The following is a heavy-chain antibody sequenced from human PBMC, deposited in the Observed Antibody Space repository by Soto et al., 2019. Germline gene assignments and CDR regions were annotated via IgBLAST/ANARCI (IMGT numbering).Heavy chain of an antibody. Sequence: QVQLVQSGAEVKKPGASVKVSCKASGYTFTSYGISWVRQAPGQGLEWMGWISAYNGNTNYAQKLQGRVTITTDTSTSTAYMDLRSLRSDDTAVYYCARDCDFSYYDSSGYYFGYWGQGTLVTVSS. D-gene: IGHD3-22*01. CDR2: ISAYNGNT. V-gene: IGHV1-18*01. CDR1: GYTFTSYG. CDR3: ARDCDFSYYDSSGYYFGY. J-gene: IGHJ4*02.